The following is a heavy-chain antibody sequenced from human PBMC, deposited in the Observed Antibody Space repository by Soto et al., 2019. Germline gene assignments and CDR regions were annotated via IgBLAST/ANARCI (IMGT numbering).Heavy chain of an antibody. D-gene: IGHD2-2*02. V-gene: IGHV1-69*06. CDR2: IIPIFGTA. Sequence: AASVKVSCKASGGTFSSYAISWVRQAPGQGLEWMGGIIPIFGTASYAQKFQGRVTITADKSTSTAYMELSSLRSEDTAVYYCARGGFVVVPAVINYYYGMAVWGQGTTVTVSS. CDR1: GGTFSSYA. J-gene: IGHJ6*02. CDR3: ARGGFVVVPAVINYYYGMAV.